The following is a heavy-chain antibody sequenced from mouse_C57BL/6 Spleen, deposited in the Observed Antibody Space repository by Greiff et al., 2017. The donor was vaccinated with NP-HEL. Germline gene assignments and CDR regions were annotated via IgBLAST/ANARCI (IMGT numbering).Heavy chain of an antibody. Sequence: QVQLKQPGAELVKPGASVKMSCKASGYTFTSYWITWVKQRPGQGLEWIGDIYPGSGSTNYNEKFKSKATLTVDTSSSTAYMQLSSLTSEDSAVYYCARRDYQYAMDYWGQGTSVTVSS. D-gene: IGHD2-4*01. CDR3: ARRDYQYAMDY. J-gene: IGHJ4*01. CDR2: IYPGSGST. V-gene: IGHV1-55*01. CDR1: GYTFTSYW.